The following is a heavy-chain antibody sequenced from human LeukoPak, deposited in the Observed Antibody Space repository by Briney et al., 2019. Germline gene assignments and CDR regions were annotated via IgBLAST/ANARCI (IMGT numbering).Heavy chain of an antibody. CDR2: IYSGGST. V-gene: IGHV3-53*01. J-gene: IGHJ4*02. CDR1: GFTVSSNY. CDR3: ASTTLRGLLRDY. D-gene: IGHD1-26*01. Sequence: SGGSLRLSCAASGFTVSSNYMSWVRQAPGKGLEWVSVIYSGGSTYYADSVKGRFTISRDNSKNTLYLQMNSLRAEDTAVYYCASTTLRGLLRDYWGQGTLVTVSS.